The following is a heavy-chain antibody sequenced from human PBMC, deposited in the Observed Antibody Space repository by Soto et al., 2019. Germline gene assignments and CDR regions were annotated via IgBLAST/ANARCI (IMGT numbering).Heavy chain of an antibody. CDR2: IFYSGST. J-gene: IGHJ3*02. CDR3: ASNKLRYFDWLRGAFDI. V-gene: IGHV4-59*12. D-gene: IGHD3-9*01. CDR1: GGSISSYY. Sequence: SETLSLTCTVSGGSISSYYWSWIRQPPGKGLEWIGYIFYSGSTNYNPSLKSRVTISVDTSKNQFSLKLSSVTAADTAVYYCASNKLRYFDWLRGAFDIWGQGTMVTVSS.